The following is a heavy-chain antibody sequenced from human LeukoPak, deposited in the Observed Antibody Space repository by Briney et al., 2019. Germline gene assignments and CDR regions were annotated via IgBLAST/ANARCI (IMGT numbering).Heavy chain of an antibody. Sequence: ASVKVSCKASGYTFTSYGISWVRQAPGQGLEWMGWISTSKGNTNYAQKFQDRVIMTIDASTRTAYMELRSLRFDDTAVYYCARDKNWSLDYWGQGTLVTVSS. J-gene: IGHJ4*02. CDR3: ARDKNWSLDY. V-gene: IGHV1-18*01. CDR1: GYTFTSYG. D-gene: IGHD1-1*01. CDR2: ISTSKGNT.